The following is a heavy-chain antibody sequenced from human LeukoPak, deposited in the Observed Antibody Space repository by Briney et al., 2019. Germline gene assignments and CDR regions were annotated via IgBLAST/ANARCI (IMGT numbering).Heavy chain of an antibody. CDR1: GFPLSSYA. Sequence: TGGALRLSCAAPGFPLSSYAMSWGRPAPGEGLGWVSGISGGSSTYYADSVKGRFAISRDSSKSTLFLQMNSLRAEDTAVYYCAAPYDFWSGYKYWGQGTLVTVSS. CDR3: AAPYDFWSGYKY. J-gene: IGHJ4*02. D-gene: IGHD3-3*01. CDR2: ISGGSST. V-gene: IGHV3-23*01.